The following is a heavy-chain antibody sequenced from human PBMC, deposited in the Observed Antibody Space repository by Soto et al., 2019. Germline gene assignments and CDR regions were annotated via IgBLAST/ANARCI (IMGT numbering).Heavy chain of an antibody. CDR2: ISGSGGST. V-gene: IGHV3-23*01. CDR1: GFTFSSYA. CDR3: ARDGFRDDYYYGMDV. D-gene: IGHD3-10*01. Sequence: GGSLRLSCAASGFTFSSYAMSWVRQAPGKGLEWVSAISGSGGSTYYADSVKGRFTISRDNSKNTLYLQMNSLRAEDTAVYYCARDGFRDDYYYGMDVWGQGTSDTFSS. J-gene: IGHJ6*02.